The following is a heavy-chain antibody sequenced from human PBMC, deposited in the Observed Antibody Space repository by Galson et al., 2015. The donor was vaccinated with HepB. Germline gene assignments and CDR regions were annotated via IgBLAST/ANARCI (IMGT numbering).Heavy chain of an antibody. V-gene: IGHV1-69*13. CDR1: GGTFSSYA. D-gene: IGHD4-17*01. CDR2: IIPIFGTA. Sequence: SVKVSCKASGGTFSSYAISWVRQAPGQGLEWMGGIIPIFGTANYAQKFQGRVTITADESTSTAYMELSSLRSEDTAVYYCARDRPTYGDYVWATPRRWGQGTLVTVSS. J-gene: IGHJ4*02. CDR3: ARDRPTYGDYVWATPRR.